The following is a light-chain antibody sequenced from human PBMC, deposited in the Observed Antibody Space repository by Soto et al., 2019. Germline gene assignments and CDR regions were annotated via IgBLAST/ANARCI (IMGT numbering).Light chain of an antibody. CDR3: QQRSNWPT. J-gene: IGKJ1*01. CDR1: QSVSSTY. V-gene: IGKV3D-20*02. CDR2: GAS. Sequence: EVVLTQSPGTLSLSPGERATLSCRASQSVSSTYLAWYQQKPGQPPRLLIYGASSRATGIPDRFSGSGSGTDFTLTISRLEPEDFAVYCSQQRSNWPTFGQGTKVDI.